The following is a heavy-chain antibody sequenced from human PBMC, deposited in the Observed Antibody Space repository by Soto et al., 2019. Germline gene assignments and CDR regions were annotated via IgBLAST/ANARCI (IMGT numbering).Heavy chain of an antibody. CDR1: GFTFGNYA. D-gene: IGHD3-22*01. V-gene: IGHV3-30-3*01. CDR2: ISYDGGNK. CDR3: ARDGWLYYDSTSQGMDV. J-gene: IGHJ6*02. Sequence: VPLVESGGGVVQPGRSLRLSCAASGFTFGNYAIHWVRQAPGKELEWVAVISYDGGNKNHADSVKGRFTISRDNSKNTLFLQMNNLRAEDTAVYYCARDGWLYYDSTSQGMDVWGQGTTVTVSS.